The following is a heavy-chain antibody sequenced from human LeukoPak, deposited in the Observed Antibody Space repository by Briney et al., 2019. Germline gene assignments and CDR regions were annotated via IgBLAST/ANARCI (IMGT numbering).Heavy chain of an antibody. V-gene: IGHV1-46*01. CDR2: INPSGGST. J-gene: IGHJ4*02. CDR3: AKVLPQYTSGWPGPDY. Sequence: ASVKVSCKASGYTFTSYYMHWVRQAPGQGLEWMGIINPSGGSTSYAQKFQGRVTMTRDTSTSTVYMELSSLISEDTAVYYCAKVLPQYTSGWPGPDYWGQGTLVTVSS. CDR1: GYTFTSYY. D-gene: IGHD6-19*01.